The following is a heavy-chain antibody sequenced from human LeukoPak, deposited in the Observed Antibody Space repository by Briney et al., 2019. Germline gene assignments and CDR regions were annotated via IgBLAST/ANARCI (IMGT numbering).Heavy chain of an antibody. CDR2: IYYSGST. CDR1: GGSISSSSYY. J-gene: IGHJ4*02. Sequence: SETLSLTCTVSGGSISSSSYYRGWIRQPPGKGLEWIGSIYYSGSTYYNPSLKSRVTISVDTSKNQFSLKLSSVTAADTAVYYCAREVGAMQWLVGDYFDYWGQGTLVTVSS. CDR3: AREVGAMQWLVGDYFDY. V-gene: IGHV4-39*07. D-gene: IGHD6-19*01.